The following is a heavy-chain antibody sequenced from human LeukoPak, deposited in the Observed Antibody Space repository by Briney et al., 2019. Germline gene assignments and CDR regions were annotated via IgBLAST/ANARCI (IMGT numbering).Heavy chain of an antibody. V-gene: IGHV3-30*18. CDR2: ISYDRSNK. CDR1: AFTFSIYG. Sequence: SGGSLTLSCAASAFTFSIYGVHWLRQAPGKGREWGSVISYDRSNKYYAHSVKGRFTISRDNSKSTLYLQMNSLRAEDTAVYYCAKDRVKEWLGYFDYWGQGTLVTVSS. CDR3: AKDRVKEWLGYFDY. D-gene: IGHD6-19*01. J-gene: IGHJ4*02.